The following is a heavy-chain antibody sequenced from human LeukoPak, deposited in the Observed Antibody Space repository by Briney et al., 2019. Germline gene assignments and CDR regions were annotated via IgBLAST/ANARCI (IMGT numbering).Heavy chain of an antibody. J-gene: IGHJ4*02. V-gene: IGHV4-4*07. Sequence: SETLSLTCTVSGGSISSYYWSWIRQPAGKGLEWIGRIYTSGSTYYNPSLKSRVTISVDTSKNQFSLKLSSVTAADTAVYYCARHYYDSSGYYPLTFDYWGQGTLVTVSS. CDR2: IYTSGST. CDR3: ARHYYDSSGYYPLTFDY. D-gene: IGHD3-22*01. CDR1: GGSISSYY.